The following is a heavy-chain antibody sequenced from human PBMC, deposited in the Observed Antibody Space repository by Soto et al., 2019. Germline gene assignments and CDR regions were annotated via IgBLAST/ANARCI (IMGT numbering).Heavy chain of an antibody. CDR2: ISYDGSNK. CDR3: AKDRTTTYYDFWSGYEGYYYYGMDV. CDR1: GFTFSSYG. Sequence: VQLVESGGGVVQPGRSLRLSCAASGFTFSSYGMHWVRQAPGKGLEWVAVISYDGSNKYYADSVKGRFTISRDNSKNTLYLQMNSLRAEDTAVYYCAKDRTTTYYDFWSGYEGYYYYGMDVWGQGTTVTVSS. V-gene: IGHV3-30*18. J-gene: IGHJ6*02. D-gene: IGHD3-3*01.